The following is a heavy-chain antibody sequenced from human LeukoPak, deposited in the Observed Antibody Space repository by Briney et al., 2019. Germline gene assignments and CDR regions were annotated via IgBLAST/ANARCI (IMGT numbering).Heavy chain of an antibody. CDR1: GFTFSSYW. D-gene: IGHD3-9*01. V-gene: IGHV3-7*01. Sequence: GGSLRLSCAASGFTFSSYWMSWVRQAPGKGLEWVANIKQDGSEKYYVDSVKGRFTISRDNAKNSLYLQMNSLRAEDTAVYYCARDRIDSAGYYNWGGNYAFDIWGQGTMVTVSS. CDR3: ARDRIDSAGYYNWGGNYAFDI. J-gene: IGHJ3*02. CDR2: IKQDGSEK.